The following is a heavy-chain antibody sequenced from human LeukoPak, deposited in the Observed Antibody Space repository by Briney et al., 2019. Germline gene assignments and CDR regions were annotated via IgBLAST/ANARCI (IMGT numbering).Heavy chain of an antibody. D-gene: IGHD3-16*02. J-gene: IGHJ2*01. CDR3: ARDVNRASWYFDL. V-gene: IGHV3-53*01. Sequence: PWGSLRLSCAASGFTVSSNYMSWVRQAPGKGLEWVSVIYSGGSTYYADSVKGRFTISRDNSKNTLYLQMNSLRAEDTAVYYCARDVNRASWYFDLWGRGTLVTVSS. CDR1: GFTVSSNY. CDR2: IYSGGST.